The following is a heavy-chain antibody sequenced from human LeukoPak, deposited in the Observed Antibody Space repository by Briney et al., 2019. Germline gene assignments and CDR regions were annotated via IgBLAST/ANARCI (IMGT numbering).Heavy chain of an antibody. J-gene: IGHJ4*02. CDR2: ISASGGST. V-gene: IGHV3-23*01. CDR1: GFTFSSYG. CDR3: ARYYYDSTTRAYYFDY. Sequence: GGSLRLSCAASGFTFSSYGMSWVRQAPGKGLEWVSAISASGGSTNYADSVKGRFTISRDNSKNTLYLLMDSLRAEDTAVYYCARYYYDSTTRAYYFDYWGQGTLVTVSS. D-gene: IGHD3-22*01.